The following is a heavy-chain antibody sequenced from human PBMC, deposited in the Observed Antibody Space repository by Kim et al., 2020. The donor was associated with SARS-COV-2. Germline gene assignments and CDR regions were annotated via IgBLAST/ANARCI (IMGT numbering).Heavy chain of an antibody. J-gene: IGHJ3*02. V-gene: IGHV1-69*13. CDR2: IIPIFGTA. D-gene: IGHD3-22*01. CDR1: GGTFSSYA. Sequence: SVKVSCKASGGTFSSYAISWVRQAPGQGLEWMGGIIPIFGTANYAQKFQGRVTITADESTSTAYMELSRLRSEDTAMDYWAGWGENSDYFYSSGPDAFDIWGQGTMVTVSS. CDR3: AGWGENSDYFYSSGPDAFDI.